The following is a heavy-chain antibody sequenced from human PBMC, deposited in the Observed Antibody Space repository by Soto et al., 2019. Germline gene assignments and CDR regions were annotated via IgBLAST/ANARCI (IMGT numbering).Heavy chain of an antibody. CDR1: GFTFSSYA. CDR2: ISGSGGST. V-gene: IGHV3-23*01. D-gene: IGHD3-3*01. CDR3: ATHYDFWSGYSPDYYYYGMDV. J-gene: IGHJ6*02. Sequence: GGSLKLSCAASGFTFSSYAMSWVRQAPGKGLEWVSAISGSGGSTYYADSVKGRFTISRDNSKNTLYLQMNSLRAEDTAVYYCATHYDFWSGYSPDYYYYGMDVWGQGTTVTVSS.